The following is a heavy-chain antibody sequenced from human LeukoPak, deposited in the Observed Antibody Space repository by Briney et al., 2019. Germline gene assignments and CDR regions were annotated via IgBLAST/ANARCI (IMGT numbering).Heavy chain of an antibody. J-gene: IGHJ4*02. CDR2: ISSSSSYI. CDR3: AKHNGWELHDYRFDY. CDR1: GFTFSSYS. D-gene: IGHD2-15*01. V-gene: IGHV3-21*04. Sequence: GGSLRLSCAASGFTFSSYSMNWVRQAPGKGLEWVSSISSSSSYIYYADSVKGRFTISRDNAKNSLYLQMNSLRAEDTAVYYCAKHNGWELHDYRFDYWGQGTLVTVSS.